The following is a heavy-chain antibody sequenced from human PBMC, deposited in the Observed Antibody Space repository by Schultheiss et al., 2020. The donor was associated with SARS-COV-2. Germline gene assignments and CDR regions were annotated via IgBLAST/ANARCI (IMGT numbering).Heavy chain of an antibody. CDR1: GGSISSSNW. D-gene: IGHD6-19*01. CDR2: IYHSGST. J-gene: IGHJ6*02. V-gene: IGHV4-4*02. Sequence: GSLRLSCAVSGGSISSSNWWSWVRQPPGKGLEWIGEIYHSGSTNYNPSLKSRVTISVDKSKNQFSLKLSSVTAADTAVYYCARGYSSGYYYYYGMDVWGQGTTVTVSS. CDR3: ARGYSSGYYYYYGMDV.